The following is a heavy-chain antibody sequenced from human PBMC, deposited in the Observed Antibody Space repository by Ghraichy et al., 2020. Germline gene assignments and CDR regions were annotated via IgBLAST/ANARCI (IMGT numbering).Heavy chain of an antibody. CDR1: GGSSSDYY. J-gene: IGHJ4*02. V-gene: IGHV4-4*07. D-gene: IGHD3-3*01. CDR3: SRDRRAWVPRENGSFGQYFDL. Sequence: SETLSLTCTVSGGSSSDYYWSWIRQSAGKGLEWIGRIYDSEYRHYNPSLKSRVSLSLDTSKKQYFLKLEAVTAADTAVYYFSRDRRAWVPRENGSFGQYFDLWGPGTKVTVSP. CDR2: IYDSEYR.